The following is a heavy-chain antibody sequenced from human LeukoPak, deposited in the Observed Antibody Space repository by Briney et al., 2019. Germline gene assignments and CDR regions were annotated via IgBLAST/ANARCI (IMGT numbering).Heavy chain of an antibody. J-gene: IGHJ4*02. CDR1: GGSITSSSY. CDR2: IYYSGST. CDR3: ARARGGGDY. D-gene: IGHD3-10*01. Sequence: SETLSLTCTVSGGSITSSSYWGWIRQPPGKGLEWIGIIYYSGSTYYNPSLKSRVTISLDTSRNQFSLKLSSVTAADTAVYYCARARGGGDYWGQGTLVTVSS. V-gene: IGHV4-39*07.